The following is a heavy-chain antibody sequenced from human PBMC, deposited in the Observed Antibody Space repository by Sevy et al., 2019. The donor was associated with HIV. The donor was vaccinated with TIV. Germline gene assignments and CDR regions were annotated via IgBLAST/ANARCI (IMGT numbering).Heavy chain of an antibody. D-gene: IGHD4-17*01. CDR3: ATDYGEIQNWFDP. Sequence: SETLSLTCTVSGGSISSYYWSWIRQPAGKGLEWIGRIYTSGGTNYNPSFKSRVTMSVDTSKNQFSLKLSSVTAADTAVYYCATDYGEIQNWFDPWGQGTLVTVSS. J-gene: IGHJ5*02. CDR1: GGSISSYY. V-gene: IGHV4-4*07. CDR2: IYTSGGT.